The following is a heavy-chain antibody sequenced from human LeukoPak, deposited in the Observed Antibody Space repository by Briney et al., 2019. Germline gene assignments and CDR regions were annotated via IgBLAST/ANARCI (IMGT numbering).Heavy chain of an antibody. V-gene: IGHV1-18*01. CDR2: ISAYNGNT. J-gene: IGHJ6*02. CDR1: GYTFTSYG. D-gene: IGHD2-21*02. Sequence: ASVKVSCKASGYTFTSYGISWVRQAPGQGLEWMGRISAYNGNTNYAQKLQGRVTMTTDTSTSTAYMELRSLRSDDTAVYYCARMREHMVVVTPIPLCDYYYDMDFWGQGTTVTVSS. CDR3: ARMREHMVVVTPIPLCDYYYDMDF.